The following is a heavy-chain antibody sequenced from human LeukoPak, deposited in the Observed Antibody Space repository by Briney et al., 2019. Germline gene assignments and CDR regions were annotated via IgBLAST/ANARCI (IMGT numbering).Heavy chain of an antibody. CDR2: ISSSSSYI. J-gene: IGHJ4*02. V-gene: IGHV3-21*01. CDR1: GFTFSSYS. Sequence: GGSLRLSCAASGFTFSSYSMNWVRQAPGKGLEWVSSISSSSSYIYYADSVKGRFTISRDNANNSLYLQMNSLRAEDTAVYYCASKITPGIAVAVDYWGQGTLVTVSS. D-gene: IGHD6-19*01. CDR3: ASKITPGIAVAVDY.